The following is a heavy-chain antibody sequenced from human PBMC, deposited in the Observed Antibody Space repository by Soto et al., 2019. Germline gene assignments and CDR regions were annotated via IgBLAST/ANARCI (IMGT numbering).Heavy chain of an antibody. CDR3: ARWHPGAIAPRLFDY. V-gene: IGHV3-74*01. D-gene: IGHD6-6*01. J-gene: IGHJ4*01. CDR1: RFTFSSDW. Sequence: EVQLVESGGGLVQPGGSLRLSCAASRFTFSSDWMHWVRQVPGEGLLWASRNNGDGSSTTYADSVKGRLPISRDNAKNTLYPQMNRLRAEDTAIYYCARWHPGAIAPRLFDYRGQGPLVTVSA. CDR2: NNGDGSST.